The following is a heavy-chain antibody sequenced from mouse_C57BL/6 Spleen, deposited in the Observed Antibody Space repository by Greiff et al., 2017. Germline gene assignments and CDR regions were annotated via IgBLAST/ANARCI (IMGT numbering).Heavy chain of an antibody. CDR3: ASSYCSNPWFAY. CDR2: ISSGSSTI. J-gene: IGHJ3*01. CDR1: GFTFSDYG. D-gene: IGHD2-5*01. V-gene: IGHV5-17*01. Sequence: EVKVVESGGGLVKPGGSLKLSCAASGFTFSDYGMHWVRQAPEKGLEWVAYISSGSSTIYYADTVKGRFTISRDNAKNTLFLQMTSLRSEDTAMYYCASSYCSNPWFAYWGQGTLVTVSA.